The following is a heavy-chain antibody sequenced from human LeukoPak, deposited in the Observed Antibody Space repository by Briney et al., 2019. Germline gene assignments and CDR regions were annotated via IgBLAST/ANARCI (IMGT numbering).Heavy chain of an antibody. D-gene: IGHD3-22*01. CDR3: ARFHYDESGFSYAQYYFDY. J-gene: IGHJ4*02. CDR1: GXSXSTMNW. V-gene: IGHV4-4*02. Sequence: TLSLXXGVSGXSXSTMNWWSWVRQSPGKGLEWIGEIFHTGSTNYNPSLNSRVTISLDKSKNQFSLRLTSVTAADTAVYYCARFHYDESGFSYAQYYFDYWGQGILVTVSS. CDR2: IFHTGST.